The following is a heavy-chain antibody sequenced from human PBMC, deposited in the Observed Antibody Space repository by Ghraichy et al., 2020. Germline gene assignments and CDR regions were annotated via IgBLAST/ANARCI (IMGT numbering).Heavy chain of an antibody. J-gene: IGHJ3*02. CDR3: ASRYDSSGYSLGLGI. Sequence: GGSLRLSCAASGFTFSSYSMNWVRQAPGKGLEWVSSISSSSSYIYYADSVKGRFTISRDNAKNSLYLQMNSLRAEDTAVYYCASRYDSSGYSLGLGIWGQGTMVTVSS. CDR1: GFTFSSYS. CDR2: ISSSSSYI. D-gene: IGHD3-22*01. V-gene: IGHV3-21*01.